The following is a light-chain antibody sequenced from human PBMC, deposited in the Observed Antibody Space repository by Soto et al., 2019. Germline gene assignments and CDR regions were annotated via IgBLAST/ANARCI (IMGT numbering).Light chain of an antibody. CDR2: GAS. CDR3: QQYNYWPGT. Sequence: EIVMTQSPATLSVSPGERVTLSCKASRSVRSNLAWYQQKPGQAPRLLISGASTRATGITDRFSGSGSGTEFTLTINSLQSEDFAVYYCQQYNYWPGTFGQGTKVKSN. CDR1: RSVRSN. J-gene: IGKJ1*01. V-gene: IGKV3-15*01.